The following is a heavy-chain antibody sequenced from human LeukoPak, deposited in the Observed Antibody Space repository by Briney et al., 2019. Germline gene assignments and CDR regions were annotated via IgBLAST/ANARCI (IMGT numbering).Heavy chain of an antibody. CDR3: AKGSGSGWYGWFAP. CDR1: GFTFGSYA. J-gene: IGHJ5*02. Sequence: GGSLRLSCAASGFTFGSYAMTWVRQAPGKGLEWFSSIDASGGSTYYADSVKGRFTISRDNSKNTFYLQMNTLRADDTAVYYCAKGSGSGWYGWFAPWGQGTLVTVSS. CDR2: IDASGGST. V-gene: IGHV3-23*01. D-gene: IGHD6-19*01.